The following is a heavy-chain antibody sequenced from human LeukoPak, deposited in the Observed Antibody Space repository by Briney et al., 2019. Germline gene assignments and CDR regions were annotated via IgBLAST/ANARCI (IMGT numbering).Heavy chain of an antibody. CDR3: AKVVDGYNSDSDY. Sequence: GGSLRLSCAASGFTFSSYWMSWVRQAPGKGLEWVANIKQDGSEKYYVDSVKGRFTISRDNAKNSLYLQMNSLRAEDTAVYYCAKVVDGYNSDSDYWGQGTLVTVSS. CDR1: GFTFSSYW. CDR2: IKQDGSEK. J-gene: IGHJ4*02. D-gene: IGHD5-12*01. V-gene: IGHV3-7*01.